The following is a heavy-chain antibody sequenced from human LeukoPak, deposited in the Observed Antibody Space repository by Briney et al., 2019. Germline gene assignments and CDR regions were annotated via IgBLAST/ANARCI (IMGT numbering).Heavy chain of an antibody. CDR1: GFTFSNYG. CDR2: IRYDGSYK. CDR3: AKPDWGGSRYGYFDS. V-gene: IGHV3-30*02. Sequence: PGGSLRLSCAASGFTFSNYGMHWVRQAPGKGLEWVAFIRYDGSYKYYADSMKGRFTISRDNSKNTLYLQMNSLRADDTAVYYCAKPDWGGSRYGYFDSWGQGTLVTVSS. J-gene: IGHJ4*02. D-gene: IGHD5-18*01.